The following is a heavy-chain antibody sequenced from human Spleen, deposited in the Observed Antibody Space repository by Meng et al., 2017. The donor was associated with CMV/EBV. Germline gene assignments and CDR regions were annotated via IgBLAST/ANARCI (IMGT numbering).Heavy chain of an antibody. CDR2: INIDGSKT. D-gene: IGHD7-27*01. Sequence: EEQLVEAGGGLIHPGGSLRLSCAASGFTFSNYWMHWIRQAPGKGLMWVSRINIDGSKTTHADSVKGRFTISRDNAKNTVYLHMYSLRVDDSAVYYCGRDLTGERDQWGQGTLVTVSS. CDR3: GRDLTGERDQ. V-gene: IGHV3-74*03. CDR1: GFTFSNYW. J-gene: IGHJ4*02.